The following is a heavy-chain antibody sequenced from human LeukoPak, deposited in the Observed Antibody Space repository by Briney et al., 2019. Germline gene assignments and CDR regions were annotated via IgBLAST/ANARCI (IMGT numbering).Heavy chain of an antibody. J-gene: IGHJ4*02. D-gene: IGHD2-2*01. Sequence: ASVKVSCKASGYTFTSYGISWVRQAPGQGLEWMGWISAYNGNTNYAQKLQGRVIMTTDTSTSTAYMELRSLRSDGTAVYYCARDQHEIVVVPAAVDFDYWGQGTLVTVSS. V-gene: IGHV1-18*01. CDR2: ISAYNGNT. CDR3: ARDQHEIVVVPAAVDFDY. CDR1: GYTFTSYG.